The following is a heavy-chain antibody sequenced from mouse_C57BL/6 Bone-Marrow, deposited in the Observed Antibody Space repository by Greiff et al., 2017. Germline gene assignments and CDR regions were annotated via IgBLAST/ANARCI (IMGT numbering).Heavy chain of an antibody. CDR1: GFSLTSYG. CDR3: ARYYYGREAMDY. D-gene: IGHD1-1*01. Sequence: QVQLQQSGPGLVQPSQSLSITCTVPGFSLTSYGVPWVRQSPGKGLEWLGVIWSGGSTVYNAAFISRLSISKYNSKSPVFFTMNSLQADDTAIYYCARYYYGREAMDYWGQGTSVTVSS. V-gene: IGHV2-2*01. CDR2: IWSGGST. J-gene: IGHJ4*01.